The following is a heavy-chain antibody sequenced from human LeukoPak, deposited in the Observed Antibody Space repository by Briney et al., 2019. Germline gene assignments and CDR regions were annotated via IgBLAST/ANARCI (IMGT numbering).Heavy chain of an antibody. J-gene: IGHJ4*02. CDR1: GYSISSGYY. V-gene: IGHV4-38-2*02. CDR3: ARDKGYYGSGIGSKFDY. CDR2: IHHSGST. D-gene: IGHD3-10*01. Sequence: KPSETLSLTCTVSGYSISSGYYWGWIRQPPGKGLEWIGSIHHSGSTYYNPSVKSRVTISVDTSKNQFSLKLTSVTAADTAVYYCARDKGYYGSGIGSKFDYWGQGTLVTVSS.